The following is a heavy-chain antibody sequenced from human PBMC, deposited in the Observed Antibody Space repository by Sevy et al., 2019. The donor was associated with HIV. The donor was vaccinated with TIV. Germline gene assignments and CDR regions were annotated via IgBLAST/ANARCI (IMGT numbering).Heavy chain of an antibody. CDR3: ARYRVAGNFDY. CDR2: INHSGST. Sequence: ETLSLTCAVFGGSFSGYYWNWIRQPPGKGLEWIGEINHSGSTNYNPSLKSRVTISVDTSKNQFSLKLSSVTAADTAVYYCARYRVAGNFDYWGQGTLVTVSS. V-gene: IGHV4-34*01. J-gene: IGHJ4*02. CDR1: GGSFSGYY. D-gene: IGHD6-19*01.